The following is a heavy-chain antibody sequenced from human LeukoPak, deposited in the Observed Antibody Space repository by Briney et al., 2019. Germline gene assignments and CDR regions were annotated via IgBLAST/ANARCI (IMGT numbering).Heavy chain of an antibody. J-gene: IGHJ4*02. Sequence: PSETLSLTCTVSNASFNSYFWGWVRQPAGKGLEWLGRIYTTGTTYYNPSLKSRLTLSIETSKSQFSLTLRSATAADTAVYFCGRQGYTAAYHFFDYWSQGTLVTVSS. CDR3: GRQGYTAAYHFFDY. CDR1: NASFNSYF. D-gene: IGHD6-25*01. V-gene: IGHV4-4*07. CDR2: IYTTGTT.